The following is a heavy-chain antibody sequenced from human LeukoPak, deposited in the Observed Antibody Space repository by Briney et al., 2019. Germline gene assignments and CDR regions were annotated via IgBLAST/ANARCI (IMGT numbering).Heavy chain of an antibody. V-gene: IGHV4-30-4*01. CDR2: IYYSGST. J-gene: IGHJ6*02. CDR3: ARSYYYGSGSYNYYYYYGMDV. Sequence: SQTLSLTCTVSGCSISSGDYYWRWIRQPPGKGLEWIVYIYYSGSTYYNPSLKSRVTISVDTSKNQFSLKLSSVTAADTAVYYCARSYYYGSGSYNYYYYYGMDVWGQGTTVTVSS. D-gene: IGHD3-10*01. CDR1: GCSISSGDYY.